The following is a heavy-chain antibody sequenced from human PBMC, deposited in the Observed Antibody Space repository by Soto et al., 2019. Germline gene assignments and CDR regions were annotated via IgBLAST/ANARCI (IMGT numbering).Heavy chain of an antibody. J-gene: IGHJ4*02. D-gene: IGHD1-26*01. CDR2: IKQDGSEQ. V-gene: IGHV3-7*03. CDR3: AREWSPPLAVFDY. Sequence: PVGSLRLSCTGSGFTFSTYWMTWVRQAPGKGLAWVANIKQDGSEQYYVDSVRGRFTISRDNAKNSLYLQMNSLRAEDTAVYYCAREWSPPLAVFDYWGQGALVTVSS. CDR1: GFTFSTYW.